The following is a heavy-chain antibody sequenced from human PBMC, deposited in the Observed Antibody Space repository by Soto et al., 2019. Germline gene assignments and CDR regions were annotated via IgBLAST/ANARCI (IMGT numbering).Heavy chain of an antibody. CDR2: ISASGENT. CDR1: GFSFSIYS. J-gene: IGHJ6*02. CDR3: AKLRGLWSGSMDV. Sequence: EVQLLESGGGLVQPGGSLRLSCAASGFSFSIYSMSWVRQAPGKGLEWVCGISASGENTYYADSVKGRFTISRDNSKNTMYLQMNSLRAEDTAVYYCAKLRGLWSGSMDVWGQGTTVTVSS. D-gene: IGHD2-21*01. V-gene: IGHV3-23*01.